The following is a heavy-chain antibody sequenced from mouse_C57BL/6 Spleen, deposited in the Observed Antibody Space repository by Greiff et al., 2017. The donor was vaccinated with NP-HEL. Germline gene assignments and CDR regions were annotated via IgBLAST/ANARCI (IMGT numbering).Heavy chain of an antibody. Sequence: EVQGVESGAELVRPGASVKLSCTASGFNIKDYYMHWVKQRPEQGLEWIGRIDPEDGDTEYAPKFQGKATMTADTSSNTAYLQLSSLTSEDTAVYYGTTEDYDESPYYAMDYWGQGTSVTVSS. D-gene: IGHD2-4*01. CDR2: IDPEDGDT. J-gene: IGHJ4*01. CDR1: GFNIKDYY. CDR3: TTEDYDESPYYAMDY. V-gene: IGHV14-1*01.